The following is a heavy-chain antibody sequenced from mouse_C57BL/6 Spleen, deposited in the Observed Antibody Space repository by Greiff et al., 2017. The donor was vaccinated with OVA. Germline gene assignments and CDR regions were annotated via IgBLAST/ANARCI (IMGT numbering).Heavy chain of an antibody. CDR3: ASPTVVATPYAMDY. V-gene: IGHV1-80*01. CDR2: IYPGDGDT. Sequence: VQLVESGAELVKPGASVKISCKASGYAFSSYWMNWVKQRPGKGLEWIGQIYPGDGDTNYNGKFKGKATLTADKSSSTAYMQLSSLTSEDSAVYFCASPTVVATPYAMDYWGQGTSVTVSS. D-gene: IGHD1-1*01. CDR1: GYAFSSYW. J-gene: IGHJ4*01.